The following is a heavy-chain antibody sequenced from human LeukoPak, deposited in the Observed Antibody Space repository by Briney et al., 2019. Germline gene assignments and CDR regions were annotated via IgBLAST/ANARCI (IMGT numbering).Heavy chain of an antibody. CDR2: INHSGST. D-gene: IGHD2-15*01. V-gene: IGHV4-34*01. J-gene: IGHJ4*02. CDR3: ARGLYCSGGSCYRPFDY. CDR1: GGSFSGYY. Sequence: SETLSLTFAVCGGSFSGYYWSWIRQPPGKGLEWIGEINHSGSTNYNPSPKSRVTISVDTSKSQFSLKLSSVTAADTAVYYCARGLYCSGGSCYRPFDYWGQGTLVTVSS.